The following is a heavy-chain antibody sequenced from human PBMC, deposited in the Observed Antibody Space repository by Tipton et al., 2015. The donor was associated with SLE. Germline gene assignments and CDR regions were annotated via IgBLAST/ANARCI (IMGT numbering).Heavy chain of an antibody. CDR2: IYYSGST. CDR1: GGSISSSSYY. D-gene: IGHD6-6*01. V-gene: IGHV4-39*01. Sequence: TLSLTCTVSGGSISSSSYYWGWIRQPPGKGLEWIGSIYYSGSTYYNPSLKSRVTISVDTSKNQFSLKLSSVTAADTAVYYCARHLYSTSPGDYWGQGTLVTVSS. CDR3: ARHLYSTSPGDY. J-gene: IGHJ4*02.